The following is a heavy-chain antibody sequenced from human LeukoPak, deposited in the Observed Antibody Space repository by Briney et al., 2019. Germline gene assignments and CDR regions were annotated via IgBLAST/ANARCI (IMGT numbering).Heavy chain of an antibody. J-gene: IGHJ6*02. CDR1: GFTFDDYA. CDR3: AKGRGKRYYYYGMDV. V-gene: IGHV3-9*01. Sequence: PGRSLRLSCAASGFTFDDYAMHWVRQAPRKGLEWVSGISWNSGSIGYADSVKGRFTISRDNAKNSLYLQMNSLRAEDTALYYCAKGRGKRYYYYGMDVWGQGTTVTVSS. CDR2: ISWNSGSI.